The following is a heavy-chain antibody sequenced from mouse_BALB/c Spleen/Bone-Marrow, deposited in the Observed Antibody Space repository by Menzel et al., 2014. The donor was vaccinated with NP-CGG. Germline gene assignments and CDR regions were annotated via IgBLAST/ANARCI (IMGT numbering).Heavy chain of an antibody. CDR3: ARDYDGYYFDY. J-gene: IGHJ2*01. D-gene: IGHD1-1*01. CDR1: GYSFTGYT. Sequence: VQLKDSGPELVKPGASMKISCKASGYSFTGYTMNWVKQSHGENLEWIGLINPYNGGTSYNQKFKGKATLTVDKSSSTAYMELLSLTSEDSAVYYCARDYDGYYFDYWGQGTTLTVSS. CDR2: INPYNGGT. V-gene: IGHV1-26*01.